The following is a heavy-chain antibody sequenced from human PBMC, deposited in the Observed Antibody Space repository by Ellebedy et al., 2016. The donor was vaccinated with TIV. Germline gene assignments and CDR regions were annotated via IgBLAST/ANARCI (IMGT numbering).Heavy chain of an antibody. J-gene: IGHJ4*02. CDR3: ARDVGQWLVRYFFDY. V-gene: IGHV1-18*04. D-gene: IGHD6-19*01. Sequence: ASVKVSCKASGYAFINYYLHWVRQAPGHGLEWMGWISAYNGNTNYAQNLQGRVTMTTDTSTSTAYLEVRSLRSDDTAVYYCARDVGQWLVRYFFDYWGQGTLVTVSS. CDR2: ISAYNGNT. CDR1: GYAFINYY.